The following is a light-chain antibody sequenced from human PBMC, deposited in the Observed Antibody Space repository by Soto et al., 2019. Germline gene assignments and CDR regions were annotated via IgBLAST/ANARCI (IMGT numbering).Light chain of an antibody. V-gene: IGLV2-11*01. CDR2: DVS. Sequence: QSALTQPRSVSGSPGQSVTISCTGTSSDFGAFHSVSWYRQHPGKAPKLMIYDVSRRPSGVPDRFSGSHSGHTASLTISGLQAEDEADYYCCSYAGTYTWVFGGGTKLTVL. CDR1: SSDFGAFHS. CDR3: CSYAGTYTWV. J-gene: IGLJ2*01.